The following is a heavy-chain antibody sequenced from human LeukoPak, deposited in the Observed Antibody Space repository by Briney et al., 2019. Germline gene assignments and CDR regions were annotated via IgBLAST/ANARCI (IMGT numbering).Heavy chain of an antibody. D-gene: IGHD6-19*01. V-gene: IGHV3-30*18. CDR1: GFTFSNAW. CDR3: AKVLSIAVAFDY. J-gene: IGHJ4*02. CDR2: ISSDGSNK. Sequence: PGGSLRLSCAASGFTFSNAWMSWVRQAPGKGLEWVAVISSDGSNKYYADSVKGRFTISRDNSKNTLFLRMNSLRTEDTAVYYCAKVLSIAVAFDYWGQGTLVTVSS.